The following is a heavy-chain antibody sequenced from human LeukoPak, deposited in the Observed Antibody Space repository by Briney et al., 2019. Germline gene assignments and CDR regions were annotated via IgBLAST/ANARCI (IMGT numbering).Heavy chain of an antibody. D-gene: IGHD3-16*01. J-gene: IGHJ4*02. V-gene: IGHV3-30*18. CDR1: GFTFSSYG. Sequence: GGSLRLSCAASGFTFSSYGMHWVRQAPGKGLEWVAVISYDGSNKYYADSVKGRFTISRDNSKNTLYLQMNSLRAEDTAVYYCAKGLAPQMIRVAFDYWGQGTLVTVSS. CDR2: ISYDGSNK. CDR3: AKGLAPQMIRVAFDY.